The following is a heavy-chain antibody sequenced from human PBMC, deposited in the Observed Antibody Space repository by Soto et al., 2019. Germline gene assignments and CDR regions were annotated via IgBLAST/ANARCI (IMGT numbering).Heavy chain of an antibody. CDR2: INPSGST. Sequence: QVQLQQWGAGLLKPSETLSLTCSVYGGSFSGYYWTWIRQPPGTGLEWIGEINPSGSTNYNPSLKLRVTISVDTSKNQFPLKPTSVTAADTAVYYCARDKITGLFDYWGQGTLVTVSS. V-gene: IGHV4-34*01. J-gene: IGHJ4*02. CDR1: GGSFSGYY. CDR3: ARDKITGLFDY. D-gene: IGHD2-8*02.